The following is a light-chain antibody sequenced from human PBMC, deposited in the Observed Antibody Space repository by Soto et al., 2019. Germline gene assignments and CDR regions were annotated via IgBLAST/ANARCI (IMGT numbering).Light chain of an antibody. Sequence: QSALTQPASVSGSPGQSITISCTGTSSDVGGHNYVSWYQQYPGKAPKLMIYEVSNRPSGVSNRFSASKSGNTASLTISGLQAEDEADYYCSSYTSSSTRVFGTGTKVTVL. CDR2: EVS. CDR3: SSYTSSSTRV. J-gene: IGLJ1*01. CDR1: SSDVGGHNY. V-gene: IGLV2-14*01.